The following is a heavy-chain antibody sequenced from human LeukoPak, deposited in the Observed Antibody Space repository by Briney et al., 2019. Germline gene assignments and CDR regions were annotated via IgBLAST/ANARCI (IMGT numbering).Heavy chain of an antibody. CDR1: GFTFSSYG. J-gene: IGHJ4*02. CDR3: AKVSVVAAPRPHYFDY. CDR2: ISYDGSNK. D-gene: IGHD2-15*01. V-gene: IGHV3-30*18. Sequence: PGGSLRLSCAASGFTFSSYGMHWVRQAPGKGLEWVAVISYDGSNKYYADSVKGRFTISRDNSKNTLYLQMNSLRAEDTAVYYCAKVSVVAAPRPHYFDYWGQGTLVTVSS.